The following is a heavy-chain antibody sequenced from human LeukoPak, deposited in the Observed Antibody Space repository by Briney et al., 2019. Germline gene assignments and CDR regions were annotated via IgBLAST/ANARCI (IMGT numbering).Heavy chain of an antibody. V-gene: IGHV1-2*02. D-gene: IGHD6-13*01. Sequence: ASVKVSFTASGYTFTGYYMHWVRQAPGQGLEWMGWINPNSGGTNYAQKFQGRVTMTRDTSISTAYMELSRLRSDDTAVYYCARDRHPYSSSWYTIDYWGQGTLVTVSS. CDR3: ARDRHPYSSSWYTIDY. CDR2: INPNSGGT. J-gene: IGHJ4*02. CDR1: GYTFTGYY.